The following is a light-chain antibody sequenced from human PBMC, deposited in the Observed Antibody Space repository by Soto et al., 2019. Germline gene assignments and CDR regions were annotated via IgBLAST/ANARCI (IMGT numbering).Light chain of an antibody. V-gene: IGLV1-44*01. CDR3: AAWDDSLNAVV. CDR1: SSNLGSNT. J-gene: IGLJ2*01. Sequence: QSVLTQPPSASGTPGQRVTISCSGSSSNLGSNTVNWYQQLPGTAPKLLIYSNNQRPSGVPDRFSGSRSGTSASLAISGLQSEDEAYYYCAAWDDSLNAVVFGGGTKLTVL. CDR2: SNN.